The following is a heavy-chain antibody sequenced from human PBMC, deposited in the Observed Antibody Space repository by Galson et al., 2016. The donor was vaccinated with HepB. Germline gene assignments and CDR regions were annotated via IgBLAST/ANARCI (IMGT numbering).Heavy chain of an antibody. CDR2: IIPIFGRA. D-gene: IGHD3-22*01. CDR1: GGTFNSFA. J-gene: IGHJ3*02. Sequence: SVKVSCKASGGTFNSFAISWVRQAPGQGLEWMGGIIPIFGRANYAHKFQARVTITADGSTSTAYMELTSLRSEDTAVYYCATPSEDYDNSGIMAEAFDIWGQGTMVTVSS. CDR3: ATPSEDYDNSGIMAEAFDI. V-gene: IGHV1-69*13.